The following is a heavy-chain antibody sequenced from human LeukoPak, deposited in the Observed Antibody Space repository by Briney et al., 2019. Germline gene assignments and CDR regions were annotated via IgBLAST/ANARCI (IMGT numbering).Heavy chain of an antibody. D-gene: IGHD6-13*01. CDR1: GGTFSSYA. CDR3: ARSSSSWYYFDY. CDR2: IIPIFGTA. V-gene: IGHV1-69*06. Sequence: GSSVKVSCKASGGTFSSYAISWVRQAPGQGLEWMGGIIPIFGTANYAQKFQGRVTITADKSTSTAYMELSSLRSEDTAVYYCARSSSSWYYFDYWGQGTLVTVSP. J-gene: IGHJ4*02.